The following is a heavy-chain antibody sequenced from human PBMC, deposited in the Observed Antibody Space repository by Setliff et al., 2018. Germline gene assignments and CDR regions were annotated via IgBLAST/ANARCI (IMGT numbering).Heavy chain of an antibody. J-gene: IGHJ4*02. CDR3: AGSTVTQVDY. V-gene: IGHV4-61*05. CDR1: GASITNINYY. D-gene: IGHD4-17*01. CDR2: IYHDGNP. Sequence: PSEDLSLTCTVSGASITNINYYWGLIRQTPGKGLEWIGFIYHDGNPKFNPSVNYNPSLKSRVTISVDTSKNQFSLKLSSVTAADTAVYYCAGSTVTQVDYWGQGTLVTVSS.